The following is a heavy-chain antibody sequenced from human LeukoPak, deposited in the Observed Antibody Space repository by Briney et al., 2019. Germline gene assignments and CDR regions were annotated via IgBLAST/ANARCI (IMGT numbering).Heavy chain of an antibody. CDR1: GFTFSGSA. V-gene: IGHV3-72*01. D-gene: IGHD3-10*01. CDR2: SRNKANSYTT. Sequence: PGGSLRLSCAASGFTFSGSAMHWVRQSPGRGLEWVARSRNKANSYTTEYAASVKGRFTISRDDSKNSLFLQMNSLKTEDTAVYYCVRGKNSFDYWGQGTLLTVSS. J-gene: IGHJ4*02. CDR3: VRGKNSFDY.